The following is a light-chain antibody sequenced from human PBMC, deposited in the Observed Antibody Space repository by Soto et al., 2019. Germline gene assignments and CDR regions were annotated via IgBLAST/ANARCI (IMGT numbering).Light chain of an antibody. V-gene: IGKV1-5*03. CDR2: MAS. CDR3: QQYNVYSPT. Sequence: DIQMTQSPSTLSASVGDSVTITCRASQSISSWLAWYQQKPGKAPNLLIYMASTLESGVPSRFSGSGSGTEFTLTITSLQPDDFATYYCQQYNVYSPTFGQGTKVEI. CDR1: QSISSW. J-gene: IGKJ1*01.